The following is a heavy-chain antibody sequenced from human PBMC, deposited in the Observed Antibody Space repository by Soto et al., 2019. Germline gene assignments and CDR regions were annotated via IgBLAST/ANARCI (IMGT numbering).Heavy chain of an antibody. D-gene: IGHD3-9*01. CDR2: IYYSGST. J-gene: IGHJ4*02. V-gene: IGHV4-39*01. Sequence: QLQLQESGPGLVKPSETLSLTCTVSGGSISSSSYYWGWIRQPPGKGLEWIGSIYYSGSTYYNPSRKGRVPYPVEPARHRFARGLSCVPPADTAVYGCGGGAYDILTGYFDYWGQGALVPFSS. CDR1: GGSISSSSYY. CDR3: GGGAYDILTGYFDY.